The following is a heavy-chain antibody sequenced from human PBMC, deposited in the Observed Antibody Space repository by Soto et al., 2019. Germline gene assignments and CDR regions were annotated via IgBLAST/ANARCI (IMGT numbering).Heavy chain of an antibody. D-gene: IGHD3-3*01. CDR3: ARSPRLRFLEWLGDAFDI. J-gene: IGHJ3*02. CDR2: TSAYNGNT. Sequence: GASVKVSCKASGYTFTSYGISWVRQDPGQGLEWMGWTSAYNGNTNYAQKLQGRVTMTTDTSTSTAYMELRSLRSDDTAVYYCARSPRLRFLEWLGDAFDIWGQGTMVTVS. V-gene: IGHV1-18*01. CDR1: GYTFTSYG.